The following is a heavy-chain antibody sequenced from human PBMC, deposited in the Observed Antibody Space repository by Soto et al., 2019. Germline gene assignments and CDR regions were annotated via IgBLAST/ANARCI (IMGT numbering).Heavy chain of an antibody. D-gene: IGHD3-22*01. Sequence: GGSLRLSCAASGFTFSSYAMSWVRQAPGKGLEWVSAISGSGTTDYAAPVKGRFTISRDDSKNTLYLQMNSLKTEDTAVYYCTTGLSSGYYSFDFWGQGTLVTVSS. V-gene: IGHV3-15*01. CDR1: GFTFSSYA. CDR3: TTGLSSGYYSFDF. J-gene: IGHJ4*02. CDR2: ISGSGTT.